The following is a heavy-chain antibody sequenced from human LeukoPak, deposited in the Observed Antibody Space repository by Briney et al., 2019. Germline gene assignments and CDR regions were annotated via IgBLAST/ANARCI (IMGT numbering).Heavy chain of an antibody. CDR2: IISRGDTT. Sequence: GGSLRLSCAASGFTFNTYSMNWVRQAPGKGLEWVSNIISRGDTTHYAASVKGRFPISRDNAKNSVFLHLNSLRGDDTAVYYCARGRGYCTGVSCDIDYWGQGTLVTVSS. J-gene: IGHJ4*02. D-gene: IGHD2-8*02. CDR3: ARGRGYCTGVSCDIDY. V-gene: IGHV3-48*04. CDR1: GFTFNTYS.